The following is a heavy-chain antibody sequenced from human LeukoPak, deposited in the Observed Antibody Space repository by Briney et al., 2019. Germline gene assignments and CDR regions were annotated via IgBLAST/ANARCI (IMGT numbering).Heavy chain of an antibody. CDR3: ARANFLYCSSSTCLFDY. Sequence: ASVKVSCKASGYTFTDYYMHWVRQAPGQGFEWMEWITLIDGDTNYAQKFQGRVTMTRDTSISTAHMEVSRLRSDDTAVYYCARANFLYCSSSTCLFDYWGQGTLVTVSS. CDR1: GYTFTDYY. J-gene: IGHJ4*02. D-gene: IGHD2-2*01. CDR2: ITLIDGDT. V-gene: IGHV1-2*02.